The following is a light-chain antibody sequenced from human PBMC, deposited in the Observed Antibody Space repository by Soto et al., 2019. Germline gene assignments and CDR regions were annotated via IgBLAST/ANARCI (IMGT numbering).Light chain of an antibody. J-gene: IGKJ4*01. CDR2: DAS. Sequence: EIALTQSPATLSLSPGERATLSGRASQSVSSYLAWYQQKPGQAPRLLIYDASNRATGIPVRFSGSGSGTDFTLTISSLEPEDFAVYYCQQRSDWPTPTFGGGTKVEIK. CDR3: QQRSDWPTPT. CDR1: QSVSSY. V-gene: IGKV3-11*01.